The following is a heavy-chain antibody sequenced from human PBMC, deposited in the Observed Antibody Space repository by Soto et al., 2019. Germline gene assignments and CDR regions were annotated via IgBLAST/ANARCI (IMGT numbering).Heavy chain of an antibody. V-gene: IGHV3-11*04. J-gene: IGHJ4*02. CDR1: GFTFSDYY. D-gene: IGHD3-22*01. Sequence: PGGSLRLSCAASGFTFSDYYMSWIRQAPGKGLEWVSYISSSSSTIYYADSVKGRFTISRDNAKNSLYLQMNSLRAEDTAVYYCARDHYDSSGYYENFDYWGQGTLVTVS. CDR3: ARDHYDSSGYYENFDY. CDR2: ISSSSSTI.